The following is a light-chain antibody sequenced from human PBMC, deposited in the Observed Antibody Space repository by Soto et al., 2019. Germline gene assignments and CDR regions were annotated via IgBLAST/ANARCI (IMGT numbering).Light chain of an antibody. CDR1: QSVSSRY. J-gene: IGKJ2*01. CDR3: QQYGGSPPYT. V-gene: IGKV3-20*01. CDR2: GAS. Sequence: EIVFTQSPGTLSLSPGERATLSCRASQSVSSRYLAWYQQKPGQPPMLLIYGASSRATGIPDRFSGSGSGTDFTLTISRLEPEDFAVYYCQQYGGSPPYTFGQGTKLEIK.